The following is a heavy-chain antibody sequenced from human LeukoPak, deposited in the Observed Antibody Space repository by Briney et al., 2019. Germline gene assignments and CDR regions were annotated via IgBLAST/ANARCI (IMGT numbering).Heavy chain of an antibody. CDR1: GVSISSYY. J-gene: IGHJ5*02. CDR2: IYYSGST. D-gene: IGHD3-22*01. Sequence: SETLSLTCTVSGVSISSYYWSWIRQPPGKGLEWIGYIYYSGSTNYNPSLKSRVTISVDSSKNQFSLKLSSVTAADTAVYCCARVSYDSSGYPNWFDPWGQGTLVTVSS. V-gene: IGHV4-59*01. CDR3: ARVSYDSSGYPNWFDP.